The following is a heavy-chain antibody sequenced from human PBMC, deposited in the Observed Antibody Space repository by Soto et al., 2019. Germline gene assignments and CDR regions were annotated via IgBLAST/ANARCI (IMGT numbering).Heavy chain of an antibody. CDR2: INHSGST. D-gene: IGHD6-6*01. CDR1: GGSFSGYY. CDR3: ARGGSNVAARPRWFDP. V-gene: IGHV4-34*01. J-gene: IGHJ5*02. Sequence: SETLSLTCAVYGGSFSGYYWSWIRQPPGKGLEWIGEINHSGSTNYNPSLKSRVTISVDTSKNQFPLKLSSVTAADTAVYYCARGGSNVAARPRWFDPWGQGTLVTVSS.